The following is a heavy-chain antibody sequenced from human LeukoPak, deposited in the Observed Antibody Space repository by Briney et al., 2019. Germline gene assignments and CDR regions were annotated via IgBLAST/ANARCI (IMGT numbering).Heavy chain of an antibody. J-gene: IGHJ3*02. CDR2: ISGSGCST. Sequence: RGGSLRLSCAASGFTFSIYAMSWVRQAPGKGVECVSAISGSGCSTHYADSVKGRLTLSRDNSKNTLYLQMNSLRAEDPAVYYCAKDFGGARLQLYAFDIWGHGTMVTVSS. D-gene: IGHD3-3*01. CDR3: AKDFGGARLQLYAFDI. V-gene: IGHV3-23*01. CDR1: GFTFSIYA.